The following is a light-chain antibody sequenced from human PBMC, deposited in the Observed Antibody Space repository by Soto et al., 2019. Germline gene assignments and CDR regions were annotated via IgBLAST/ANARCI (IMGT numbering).Light chain of an antibody. CDR1: QSISSSY. V-gene: IGKV3-20*01. Sequence: EIVLTQSPGTLSLSPGEGTTLSCRASQSISSSYLAWYQQKPGQAPRLLIYGVSTRATGIPDRFSGSGSGKDFTLTISRLEPEDFAVYYCQQYGSSPRTLGQGTKLEIK. CDR2: GVS. J-gene: IGKJ2*01. CDR3: QQYGSSPRT.